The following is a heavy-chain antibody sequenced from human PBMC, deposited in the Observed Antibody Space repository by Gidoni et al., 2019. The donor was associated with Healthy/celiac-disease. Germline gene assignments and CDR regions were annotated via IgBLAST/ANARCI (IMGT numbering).Heavy chain of an antibody. Sequence: QVQLQGSGPGLVKPSQTLSLTCTFTGGSSSRGGSYWSWIRQHPGKGLEWIGYSYYSGSTYYNPSLKSRVTISVDTSKNQFSLKLSSVTAADTAVYYCARLNGSPFDPWGQGTLVTVSS. J-gene: IGHJ5*02. CDR3: ARLNGSPFDP. D-gene: IGHD1-26*01. CDR1: GGSSSRGGSY. V-gene: IGHV4-31*03. CDR2: SYYSGST.